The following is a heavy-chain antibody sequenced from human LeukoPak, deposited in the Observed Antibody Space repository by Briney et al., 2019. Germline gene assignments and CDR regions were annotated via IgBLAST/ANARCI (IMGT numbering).Heavy chain of an antibody. CDR1: GYTLTELS. J-gene: IGHJ4*02. D-gene: IGHD3-22*01. CDR3: ATFYDREGNFDY. V-gene: IGHV1-24*01. Sequence: ASVKVSCKVSGYTLTELSMHWVRQAPGKGLEWMGGFDPEDGETIYAQEFQGRVTMTEDTSTDTAYMELSSLRSEDTAVYYCATFYDREGNFDYWGQGTLVTVSS. CDR2: FDPEDGET.